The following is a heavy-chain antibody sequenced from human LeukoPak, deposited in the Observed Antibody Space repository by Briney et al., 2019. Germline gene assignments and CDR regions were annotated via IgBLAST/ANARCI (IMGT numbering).Heavy chain of an antibody. D-gene: IGHD3-22*01. Sequence: GASVKVSCKASGYTFTSYGISWVRQAPGQGLEWIGWISAYNGNTNYAQKLQGRVTMTTDTSTSTAYMELRSMRSDDTAVYYCVRESGGYYGGAFDYWGQGTLVTVSS. CDR3: VRESGGYYGGAFDY. V-gene: IGHV1-18*01. CDR2: ISAYNGNT. J-gene: IGHJ4*02. CDR1: GYTFTSYG.